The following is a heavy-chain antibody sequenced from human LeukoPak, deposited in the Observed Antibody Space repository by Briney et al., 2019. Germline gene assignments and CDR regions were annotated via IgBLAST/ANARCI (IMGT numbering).Heavy chain of an antibody. CDR3: ARVEMATSGTFDY. CDR1: GYRFTSHW. V-gene: IGHV5-51*01. CDR2: IYPGDSDT. Sequence: GEYLKSSSKGSGYRFTSHWIGWVRQMLGKGMAWMRIIYPGDSDTRYSPSFQGQVTISADKSISTAYRQWSSLKASDTARYYCARVEMATSGTFDYCGQGTLVTVTS. J-gene: IGHJ4*02. D-gene: IGHD5-24*01.